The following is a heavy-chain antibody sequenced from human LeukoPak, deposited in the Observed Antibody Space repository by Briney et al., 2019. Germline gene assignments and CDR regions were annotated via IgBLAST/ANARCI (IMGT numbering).Heavy chain of an antibody. CDR1: GFTFSSYA. CDR2: ISYDGSNK. J-gene: IGHJ4*02. V-gene: IGHV3-30-3*01. CDR3: ARDIGPCGGDCYTDY. D-gene: IGHD2-21*02. Sequence: GRSLRLSCAASGFTFSSYAMHWVRQAPGKGLEWVAVISYDGSNKYYADSVKGRFTISRDNSKNTLYLQMNSLRAEDTAVYYCARDIGPCGGDCYTDYWGQGTLVTVSS.